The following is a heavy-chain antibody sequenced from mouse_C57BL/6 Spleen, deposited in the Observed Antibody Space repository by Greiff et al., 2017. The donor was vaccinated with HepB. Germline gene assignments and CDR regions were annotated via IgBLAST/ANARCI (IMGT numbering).Heavy chain of an antibody. V-gene: IGHV14-4*01. CDR1: GFNIKDDY. Sequence: EVQLQQSGAELVRPGASVKLSCTASGFNIKDDYMHWVKQRPEQGLEWIGWIDPENGDTEYASKFQGKATITADTSSNTAYLQLSSLTSEDTAVYYCTTHGGYYYYGSSTRGHFDYWGQGTTLTVSS. D-gene: IGHD1-1*01. CDR3: TTHGGYYYYGSSTRGHFDY. CDR2: IDPENGDT. J-gene: IGHJ2*01.